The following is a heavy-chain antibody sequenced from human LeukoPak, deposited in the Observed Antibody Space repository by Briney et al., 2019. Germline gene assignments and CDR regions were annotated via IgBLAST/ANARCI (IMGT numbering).Heavy chain of an antibody. CDR1: GFSFNKYG. J-gene: IGHJ4*02. V-gene: IGHV3-30*02. D-gene: IGHD3-3*01. CDR2: IRYDGSDK. CDR3: AKDWDYNFWSNYDH. Sequence: GGSLRLSCATSGFSFNKYGTHWVRQAPGKGLEWVAYIRYDGSDKHYGDSVKGRFTISRDDSKNTLYLQMSSLRAEDTAVYYCAKDWDYNFWSNYDHWGQGILVTVSS.